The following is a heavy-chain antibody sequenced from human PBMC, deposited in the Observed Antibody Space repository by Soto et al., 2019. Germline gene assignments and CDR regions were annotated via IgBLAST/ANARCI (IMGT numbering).Heavy chain of an antibody. D-gene: IGHD6-6*01. CDR1: GGSFSGYY. Sequence: PSETLSLTCAVYGGSFSGYYWSWIRQPPGKGLEWIGEINHSGSTNYNPSLKSRVTISVDTSKNQFSLKLSSVTAADTAVYYCARGGRRYSSSRGWFDPWGQGTLVTVSS. CDR2: INHSGST. J-gene: IGHJ5*02. V-gene: IGHV4-34*01. CDR3: ARGGRRYSSSRGWFDP.